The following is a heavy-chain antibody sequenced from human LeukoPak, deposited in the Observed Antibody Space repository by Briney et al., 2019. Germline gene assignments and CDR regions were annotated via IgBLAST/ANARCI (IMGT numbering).Heavy chain of an antibody. Sequence: SQTLSLTCAISGDSVSSNSAAWNWIRQSPSRGLEWLGRTYYRSKWYNDYAVSVKSRITINPDTSKNQFSLQLNSVTPEDTVVYYCARASCIAVACYYYGMDVWGKGTTVTVSS. CDR1: GDSVSSNSAA. CDR2: TYYRSKWYN. V-gene: IGHV6-1*01. J-gene: IGHJ6*04. CDR3: ARASCIAVACYYYGMDV. D-gene: IGHD6-19*01.